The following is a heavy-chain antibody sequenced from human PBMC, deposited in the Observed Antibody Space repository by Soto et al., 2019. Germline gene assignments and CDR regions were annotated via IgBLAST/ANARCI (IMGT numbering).Heavy chain of an antibody. Sequence: SETLSLTCTVSGGSFSSGGYYWSWIRQPPGKGLEWIGYIYYSGSTNYNPSLKSRITISVDTSKNQFSLNLISVTAADTAVYYCARMHYFGSGKPNDYWGQGTLVTVSS. J-gene: IGHJ4*01. V-gene: IGHV4-30-4*01. D-gene: IGHD3-10*01. CDR3: ARMHYFGSGKPNDY. CDR2: IYYSGST. CDR1: GGSFSSGGYY.